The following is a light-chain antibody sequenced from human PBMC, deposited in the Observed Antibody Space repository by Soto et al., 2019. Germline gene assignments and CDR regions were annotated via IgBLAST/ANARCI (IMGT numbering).Light chain of an antibody. Sequence: QSALTQPPSASGSPGQSVTISCTGTSSDVGGYNYVSWYQQHPGKVPKLMIYEVTKRPSRVPDRFSGSKSGDTASLTVSGLQAEDEADYYCSSYAGSNNYVFGTGTKVTVL. CDR2: EVT. V-gene: IGLV2-8*01. CDR1: SSDVGGYNY. CDR3: SSYAGSNNYV. J-gene: IGLJ1*01.